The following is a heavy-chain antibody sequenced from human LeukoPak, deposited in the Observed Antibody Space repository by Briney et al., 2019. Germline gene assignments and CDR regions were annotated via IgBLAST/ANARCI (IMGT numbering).Heavy chain of an antibody. J-gene: IGHJ4*02. Sequence: SVKVSCKASGGTFSSYAISWVREAPGQGLEWMGGIIPIFGTANYAQKFQGRVSITADESTSTAFMELSSLRSEDTAVYYCAREWGLESSGYYYAYWGQGTLVTVSS. CDR3: AREWGLESSGYYYAY. CDR2: IIPIFGTA. D-gene: IGHD3-22*01. V-gene: IGHV1-69*13. CDR1: GGTFSSYA.